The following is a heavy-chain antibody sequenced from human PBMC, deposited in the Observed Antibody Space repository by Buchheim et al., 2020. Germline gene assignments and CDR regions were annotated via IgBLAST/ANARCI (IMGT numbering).Heavy chain of an antibody. CDR3: ASGYYYRSDY. V-gene: IGHV4-61*02. Sequence: QVQLQESGPGLVKPSQTLSLTCNVPGGSFSSGRYYWCSIRQPAGKGLEWIGRIYTSGSTNYNPSLTSRVTISVDTSKNQFSLKLSSVTAADTAVYYCASGYYYRSDYWGQGTL. CDR1: GGSFSSGRYY. D-gene: IGHD3-10*01. CDR2: IYTSGST. J-gene: IGHJ4*02.